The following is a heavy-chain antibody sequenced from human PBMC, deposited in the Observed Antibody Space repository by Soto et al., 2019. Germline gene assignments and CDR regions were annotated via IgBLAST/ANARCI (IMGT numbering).Heavy chain of an antibody. CDR1: GFTFSSYA. V-gene: IGHV3-23*01. CDR2: ISGSGGST. Sequence: GGSLRLSCAASGFTFSSYAMSWVRQAPGKGLEWVSAISGSGGSTYYADSVKGRFTISRDNSKNTLYLQMNSLRAEDTAVYYCAKISGTPGSTWDNWFDPWGQGTLVTVSS. J-gene: IGHJ5*02. CDR3: AKISGTPGSTWDNWFDP. D-gene: IGHD1-26*01.